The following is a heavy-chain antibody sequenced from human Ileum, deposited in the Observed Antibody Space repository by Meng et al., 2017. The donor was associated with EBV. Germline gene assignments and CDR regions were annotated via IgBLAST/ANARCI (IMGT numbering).Heavy chain of an antibody. CDR1: GGSITERNS. D-gene: IGHD5-18*01. V-gene: IGHV4-4*02. J-gene: IGHJ4*02. CDR3: ARWAFIYSYGFDN. CDR2: IYHNGGT. Sequence: QLQLQESGPGLVTHSETLSLTCAVSGGSITERNSWSWVRQPPGQGLEWIGEIYHNGGTNYNPSLKSRVTISVDKSKNEISLKLRSVTAADTAVYYCARWAFIYSYGFDNWGQGTRVTVAS.